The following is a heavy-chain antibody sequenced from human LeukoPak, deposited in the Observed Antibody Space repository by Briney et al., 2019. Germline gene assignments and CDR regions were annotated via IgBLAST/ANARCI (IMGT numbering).Heavy chain of an antibody. Sequence: GASVKVSCKASGGTFSRYAISWVRQAPGQGLEWMGGVIPIFGTAHYAQKFQARVTINTDESMSSAYMELSSLRSEDTAVYYCARGLDYLGVSASYYEMAVWGQGTLVTVSS. CDR3: ARGLDYLGVSASYYEMAV. CDR2: VIPIFGTA. D-gene: IGHD3-22*01. J-gene: IGHJ4*02. CDR1: GGTFSRYA. V-gene: IGHV1-69*05.